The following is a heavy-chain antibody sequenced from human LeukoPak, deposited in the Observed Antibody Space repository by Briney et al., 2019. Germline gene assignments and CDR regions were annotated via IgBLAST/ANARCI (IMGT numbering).Heavy chain of an antibody. V-gene: IGHV4-38-2*02. Sequence: SETLSLTCTVSGYSISSGYYWGWIRQPPGKGLEWIGSIYHSGSTYYNPSLKSRVTISVDTSKNQFSLKLSSVAAADTAVYYCARVGNGEVLWFGESLSDPYYFDYWGQGTLVTVSS. J-gene: IGHJ4*02. CDR3: ARVGNGEVLWFGESLSDPYYFDY. D-gene: IGHD3-10*01. CDR2: IYHSGST. CDR1: GYSISSGYY.